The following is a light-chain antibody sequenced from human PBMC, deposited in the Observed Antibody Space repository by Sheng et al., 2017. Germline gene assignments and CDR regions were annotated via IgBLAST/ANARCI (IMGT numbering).Light chain of an antibody. J-gene: IGLJ2*01. CDR1: SSNIGAGYD. V-gene: IGLV1-40*01. Sequence: QSVLTQPPSVSGAPGQRVTISCTGSSSNIGAGYDVHWYQQLPGTAPKLLIYGNSNRPSGVSNRFSGSKSGTSASLAISGLQSEDEADYYCAAWDDSLNGPVFGGGTKLTVL. CDR3: AAWDDSLNGPV. CDR2: GNS.